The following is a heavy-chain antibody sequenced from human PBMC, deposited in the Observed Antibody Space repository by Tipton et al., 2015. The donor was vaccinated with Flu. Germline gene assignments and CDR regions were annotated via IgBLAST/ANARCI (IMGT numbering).Heavy chain of an antibody. D-gene: IGHD2-8*01. CDR2: MNPDGTVR. V-gene: IGHV3-74*03. CDR1: GFTFSTSW. J-gene: IGHJ4*02. CDR3: VRGVGYCTDDECRDY. Sequence: GSLRLSCAASGFTFSTSWMHWVRQASGKGLVWVSRMNPDGTVRTYADSVKGRFTTSRDNAKNTLFLQMDSLTVEDTAVYYCVRGVGYCTDDECRDYWGQGTLVTVSS.